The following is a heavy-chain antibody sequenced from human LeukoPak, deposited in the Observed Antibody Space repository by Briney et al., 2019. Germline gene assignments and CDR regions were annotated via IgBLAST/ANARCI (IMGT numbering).Heavy chain of an antibody. CDR1: GFTFSSYA. J-gene: IGHJ6*01. D-gene: IGHD3-3*01. CDR2: ISYDGSNK. Sequence: GGSLPLTCAAFGFTFSSYAMHWVRQAPGKGLEWVAVISYDGSNKYYADSVKGRFTISRDNSKNTLYLQMNSLRAEDTAVYYCARGSFYRDYYYGMDVWGQGNTHTVSS. CDR3: ARGSFYRDYYYGMDV. V-gene: IGHV3-30-3*01.